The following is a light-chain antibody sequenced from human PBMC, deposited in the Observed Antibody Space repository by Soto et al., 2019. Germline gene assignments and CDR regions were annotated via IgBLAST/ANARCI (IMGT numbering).Light chain of an antibody. CDR2: GAS. V-gene: IGKV3-20*01. CDR3: QQYGSSRT. J-gene: IGKJ1*01. CDR1: QSVSSSY. Sequence: EIVLTQSPGTLSLSPGERATLSGRASQSVSSSYLAWYQQKPGQAPRLLIYGASSRATGIPDRFSGSGSGTDFTLTISRLEPEDFAVYYCQQYGSSRTFGQGTKVDI.